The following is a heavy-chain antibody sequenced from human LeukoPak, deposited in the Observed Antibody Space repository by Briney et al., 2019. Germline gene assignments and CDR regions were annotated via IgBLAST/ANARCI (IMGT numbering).Heavy chain of an antibody. CDR1: GYTFSNYY. CDR3: ARSGSSTSCPRDY. Sequence: ASVKVSCKASGYTFSNYYMHWVRQAPGQGLELMGIINPSGTNTSYAQRVQGRVTMTRDTSTSTVYMQLSSLRSEDTAVYYCARSGSSTSCPRDYWGQGTLVTVAS. V-gene: IGHV1-46*01. D-gene: IGHD2-2*01. CDR2: INPSGTNT. J-gene: IGHJ4*02.